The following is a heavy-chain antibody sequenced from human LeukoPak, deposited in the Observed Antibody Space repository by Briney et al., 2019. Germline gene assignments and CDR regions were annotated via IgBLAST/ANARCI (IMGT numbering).Heavy chain of an antibody. J-gene: IGHJ6*04. Sequence: ASVKVSCKASGYTFTGYYMHWVRQAPGQGLEWMGWINPKSGGTNYAKKFKVSVTMTRDTAISTAYMELSRLRSDYTAVYYCARDCLPNVLLGFGEAALDVWGKGTTVTVSS. CDR1: GYTFTGYY. CDR2: INPKSGGT. V-gene: IGHV1-2*02. D-gene: IGHD3-10*01. CDR3: ARDCLPNVLLGFGEAALDV.